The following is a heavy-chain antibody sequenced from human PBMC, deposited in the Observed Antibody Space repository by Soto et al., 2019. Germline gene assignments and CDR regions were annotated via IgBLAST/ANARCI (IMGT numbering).Heavy chain of an antibody. CDR2: IYYSGST. CDR3: ARHILSIAARTSLRYYYGMDV. Sequence: SETLSLTCTVSGGSISSSSYYWGWIRQPPGKGLEWIGSIYYSGSTYYNPSLKSRVTISVDTSKNQFSLKLSSVTAADTAVYYCARHILSIAARTSLRYYYGMDVWGQGTTVTVSS. D-gene: IGHD6-6*01. V-gene: IGHV4-39*01. J-gene: IGHJ6*02. CDR1: GGSISSSSYY.